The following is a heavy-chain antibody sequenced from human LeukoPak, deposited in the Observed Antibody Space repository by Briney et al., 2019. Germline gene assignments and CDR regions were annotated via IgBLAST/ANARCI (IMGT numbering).Heavy chain of an antibody. Sequence: GGSLRLSCTASGFTFSDYWMHWVRQAPGKGLVWVSRINYDGSSTTYADSVKGRFTISRDNAKNSLYLQMNSLRAEDTAVYYCARARGYSYGYSDYWGQGTLVTVSS. J-gene: IGHJ4*02. CDR2: INYDGSST. CDR1: GFTFSDYW. D-gene: IGHD5-18*01. CDR3: ARARGYSYGYSDY. V-gene: IGHV3-74*01.